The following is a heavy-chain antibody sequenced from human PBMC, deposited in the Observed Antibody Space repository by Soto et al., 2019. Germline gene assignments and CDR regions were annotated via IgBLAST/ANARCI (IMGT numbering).Heavy chain of an antibody. CDR3: ASLRRDWGDAFDL. CDR2: IIPVFDKA. D-gene: IGHD3-16*01. Sequence: QVQLVQSGADVKKPGSSVKVSCKTSGGSFGSSAISWVRQAPAQGLEWMGEIIPVFDKANYAQNFQGRVTITADELTGTVFMEVSSLRSEDTAVDFCASLRRDWGDAFDLWGLGTFVTVSS. CDR1: GGSFGSSA. V-gene: IGHV1-69*01. J-gene: IGHJ3*01.